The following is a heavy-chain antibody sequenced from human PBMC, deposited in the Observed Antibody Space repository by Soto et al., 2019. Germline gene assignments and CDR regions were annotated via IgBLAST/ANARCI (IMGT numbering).Heavy chain of an antibody. V-gene: IGHV3-48*03. Sequence: PGGSLRLSCAASGFTFSSYEMNWVRQAPGKGLEWVSYISNSGGTIYYADSVKGRFTISRDNPKNSLYLQSNSLRAEDTAVYYCARRPYYYDSSGYYAPLGYFQHWGQGTLVTVSS. CDR3: ARRPYYYDSSGYYAPLGYFQH. CDR1: GFTFSSYE. CDR2: ISNSGGTI. D-gene: IGHD3-22*01. J-gene: IGHJ1*01.